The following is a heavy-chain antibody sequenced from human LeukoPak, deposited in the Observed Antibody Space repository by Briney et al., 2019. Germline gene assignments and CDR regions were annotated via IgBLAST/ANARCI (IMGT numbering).Heavy chain of an antibody. J-gene: IGHJ6*03. V-gene: IGHV4-38-2*01. CDR1: GYSISNGYY. D-gene: IGHD1/OR15-1a*01. CDR2: LYHSDSA. CDR3: AKQHDSYDYYYIDV. Sequence: KPSETLSLTCAVSGYSISNGYYWVWIRQPPGRGLEWIGSLYHSDSAYYNTSLRSRVSMSVDTSKNQFSLTLSFVTAADTAVYYCAKQHDSYDYYYIDVWGSGTTVTVSS.